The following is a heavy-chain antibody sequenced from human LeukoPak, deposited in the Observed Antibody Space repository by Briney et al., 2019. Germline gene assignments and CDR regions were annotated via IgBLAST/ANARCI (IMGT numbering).Heavy chain of an antibody. V-gene: IGHV3-11*01. CDR2: ISGSGSGI. J-gene: IGHJ6*03. Sequence: PGGSLRLSCEASGFTFSDYYMTWIRQGPGKGLEWVSYISGSGSGINYADSVKGRFTISRDNAKNSLYLQMNSLRAEDTAVYYCATHPLGSSGLYRYYHIDVWGNGTTVSVSS. D-gene: IGHD6-19*01. CDR3: ATHPLGSSGLYRYYHIDV. CDR1: GFTFSDYY.